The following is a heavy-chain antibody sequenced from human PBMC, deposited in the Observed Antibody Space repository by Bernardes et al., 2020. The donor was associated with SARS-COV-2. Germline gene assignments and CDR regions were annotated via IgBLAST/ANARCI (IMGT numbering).Heavy chain of an antibody. V-gene: IGHV4-61*02. CDR3: ARRPYGGFDD. CDR2: VFASIYTSGST. Sequence: SETLSLTRTVSGGSITSTGHYWSWIRQPAGKGLEWIGHVFASIYTSGSTNYKPSLKSRVTISADTSKNQFSLKLSSVTAADTAIYYCARRPYGGFDDWGQGILVSVSS. J-gene: IGHJ4*02. D-gene: IGHD2-21*01. CDR1: GGSITSTGHY.